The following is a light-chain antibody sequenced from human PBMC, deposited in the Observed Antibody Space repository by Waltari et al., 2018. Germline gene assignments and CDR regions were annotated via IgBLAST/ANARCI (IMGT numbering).Light chain of an antibody. CDR3: QQRSNWAPHT. CDR1: PSVGSY. J-gene: IGKJ2*01. V-gene: IGKV3-11*01. Sequence: EIVLTQSPATLSLSPGDTATLSCRASPSVGSYLAWYQQKPGQPPRLLIYDASNRATGVPARFRGSGSGTEFTLTISSLEAEDFAVYYCQQRSNWAPHTFGQGARLEIK. CDR2: DAS.